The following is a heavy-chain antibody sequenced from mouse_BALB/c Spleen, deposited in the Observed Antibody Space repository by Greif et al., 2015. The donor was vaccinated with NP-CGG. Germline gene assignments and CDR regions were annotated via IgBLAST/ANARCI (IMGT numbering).Heavy chain of an antibody. Sequence: VQLQQSGAELAKPGASVKMSCKASGYTFTSYWMHWVKQRPGQGLEWIGYINPSTGYTEYNQKFKDKATLTADKSSSTAYIQRSSLTCEDSAVYYCASRNWESAYWGQGTLVTVSA. J-gene: IGHJ3*01. V-gene: IGHV1-7*01. CDR3: ASRNWESAY. CDR2: INPSTGYT. CDR1: GYTFTSYW. D-gene: IGHD4-1*01.